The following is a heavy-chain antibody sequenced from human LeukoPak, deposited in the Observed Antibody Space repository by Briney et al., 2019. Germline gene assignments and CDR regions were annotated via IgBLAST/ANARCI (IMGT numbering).Heavy chain of an antibody. CDR1: GGSISSGDYY. CDR2: IYYSGST. V-gene: IGHV4-30-4*01. J-gene: IGHJ2*01. CDR3: ASSDTMIGAPFDL. Sequence: PSETLSLTCTVSGGSISSGDYYWTWIRQPPGKGLEWIGYIYYSGSTYYNPSLKSRVTISVDTSKNQFSLKLSSVTAADTAVYYCASSDTMIGAPFDLWGRGTLVTVSS. D-gene: IGHD3-22*01.